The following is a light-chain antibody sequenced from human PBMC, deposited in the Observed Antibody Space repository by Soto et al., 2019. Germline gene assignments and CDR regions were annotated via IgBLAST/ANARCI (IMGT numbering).Light chain of an antibody. J-gene: IGKJ5*01. Sequence: DIQMTQSPSTLSASVGDRVTITCRASQSISSWLAWYQQKPGKAPKLLIYKASSLESGVPSRFSGSGSGTEFTLTFSSLQPDDFATYYCQQYNSYPITVGQGTRLEIK. CDR2: KAS. CDR1: QSISSW. V-gene: IGKV1-5*03. CDR3: QQYNSYPIT.